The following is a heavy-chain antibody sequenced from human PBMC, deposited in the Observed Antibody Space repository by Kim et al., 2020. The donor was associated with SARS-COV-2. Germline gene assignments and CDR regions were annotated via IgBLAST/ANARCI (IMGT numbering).Heavy chain of an antibody. CDR3: ARGLVVVPAAPRYFDL. J-gene: IGHJ2*01. CDR2: INHSGST. Sequence: SETLSLTCAVYGGSFSGYYWSWIRQPPGKGLEWIGEINHSGSTNYNPSLKSRVTISVDTSKNQFSLKLSSVTAADTAVYYCARGLVVVPAAPRYFDLWGRGTLVTVSS. D-gene: IGHD2-2*01. CDR1: GGSFSGYY. V-gene: IGHV4-34*01.